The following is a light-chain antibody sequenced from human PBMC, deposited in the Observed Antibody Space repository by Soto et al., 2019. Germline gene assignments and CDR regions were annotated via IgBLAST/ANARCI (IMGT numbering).Light chain of an antibody. CDR1: SSDVGGYDS. J-gene: IGLJ3*02. V-gene: IGLV2-14*03. CDR3: SSYTSSSIEV. Sequence: QSALTQPASVSGSPVPSITISCTGTSSDVGGYDSVSWYQQHPGKAPKLMIFDVTTRPSGISNRFSGSRSGNTASLTISGLHSEDEADDYCSSYTSSSIEVFGGGTKLTVL. CDR2: DVT.